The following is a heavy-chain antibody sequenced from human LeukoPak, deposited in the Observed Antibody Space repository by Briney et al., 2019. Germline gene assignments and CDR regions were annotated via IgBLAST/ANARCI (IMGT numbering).Heavy chain of an antibody. CDR2: TSGSGGST. Sequence: GGSLRLSCAASGFTFSSYAMSWVRQAPGKGLGWVSATSGSGGSTYYADSVKGRFTISRDNSKNTLYLQMNSLRAEDTAVYYCAKGGSYFDWLPLGWGQGTLVTVSS. CDR3: AKGGSYFDWLPLG. CDR1: GFTFSSYA. D-gene: IGHD3-9*01. V-gene: IGHV3-23*01. J-gene: IGHJ4*02.